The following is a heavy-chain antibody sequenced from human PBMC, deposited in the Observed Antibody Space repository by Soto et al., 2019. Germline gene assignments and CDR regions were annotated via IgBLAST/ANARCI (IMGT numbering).Heavy chain of an antibody. CDR3: AREPVYQSLLWVFDR. Sequence: PGGSLRLSCAASGFTFSSYAMHWVRQAPGKGLEWVAVISYDGSNKYYADSVKGRFTISRDNSKNTLYLQMNSLRAEDTAVYYCAREPVYQSLLWVFDRWGQRTLVT. J-gene: IGHJ4*02. CDR1: GFTFSSYA. D-gene: IGHD2-2*01. CDR2: ISYDGSNK. V-gene: IGHV3-30-3*01.